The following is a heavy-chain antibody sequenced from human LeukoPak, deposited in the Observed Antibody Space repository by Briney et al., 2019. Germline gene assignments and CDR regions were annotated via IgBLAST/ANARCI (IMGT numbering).Heavy chain of an antibody. V-gene: IGHV1-69*05. Sequence: SVKVSCKASGGTFSSYAISWVRQAPGQGLEWMGGIIPIFGTANYAQKFQGRATITTDESTSTTYMELSSLRSEDTAVYYCASCRGWYYYYYMDVWGKGTTVTVSS. J-gene: IGHJ6*03. CDR3: ASCRGWYYYYYMDV. CDR2: IIPIFGTA. D-gene: IGHD6-19*01. CDR1: GGTFSSYA.